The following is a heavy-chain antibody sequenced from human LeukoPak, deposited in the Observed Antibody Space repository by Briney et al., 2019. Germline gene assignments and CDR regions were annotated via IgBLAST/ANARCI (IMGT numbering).Heavy chain of an antibody. CDR1: GFTFSSYA. CDR3: AKGFEAGTIFDY. Sequence: GGSLRLSCAASGFTFSSYAMSWVRQAPGKGLEWVSAITSSGDNTYYADSVKGRFTISRDNSKNTLYLQMNSLRAEDTAVYYCAKGFEAGTIFDYWGQGTLVTVSS. D-gene: IGHD1-7*01. CDR2: ITSSGDNT. J-gene: IGHJ4*02. V-gene: IGHV3-23*01.